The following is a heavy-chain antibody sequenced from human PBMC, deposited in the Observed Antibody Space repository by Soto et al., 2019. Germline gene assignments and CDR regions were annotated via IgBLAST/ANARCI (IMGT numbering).Heavy chain of an antibody. V-gene: IGHV3-7*01. CDR1: GFTLSNYL. CDR3: ARDLGTALVGFDYGMDV. J-gene: IGHJ6*02. D-gene: IGHD5-18*01. Sequence: GSPRLSRAASGFTLSNYLIRLVRPAPGKGLEWVANIKKDGSDKNYVDSVEGRFSIFRDNAKNSLYLQMYGLRAEDTAVYYCARDLGTALVGFDYGMDVWGQGTTVTVSS. CDR2: IKKDGSDK.